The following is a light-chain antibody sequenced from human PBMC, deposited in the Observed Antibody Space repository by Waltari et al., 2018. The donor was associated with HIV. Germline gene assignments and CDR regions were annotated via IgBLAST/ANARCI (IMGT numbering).Light chain of an antibody. CDR1: STDVGGYTS. CDR3: SSYAGSNHV. J-gene: IGLJ1*01. CDR2: EVT. Sequence: QSALTQPPSASGSPGQSVTISSTGTSTDVGGYTSVSWSQQHPGKVPKLMIYEVTKRPSGVPDRFSGYKSGNTASLTVSGLQAEDEADYYCSSYAGSNHVFGTGTKVTVL. V-gene: IGLV2-8*01.